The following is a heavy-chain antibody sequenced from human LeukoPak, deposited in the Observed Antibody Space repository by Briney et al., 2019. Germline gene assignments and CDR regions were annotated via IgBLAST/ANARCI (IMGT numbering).Heavy chain of an antibody. V-gene: IGHV3-23*01. CDR3: AKPYSNGWDAFDI. Sequence: SGGSLRLSCVASGFTFSNYTMSWVRQPPGKGLEWVSSMSGSSGTTYYADSVKSRFTISRENSKNTLYLQMNSLRAEDTAIYFCAKPYSNGWDAFDIWGQGTMVTVSS. D-gene: IGHD4-11*01. J-gene: IGHJ3*02. CDR1: GFTFSNYT. CDR2: MSGSSGTT.